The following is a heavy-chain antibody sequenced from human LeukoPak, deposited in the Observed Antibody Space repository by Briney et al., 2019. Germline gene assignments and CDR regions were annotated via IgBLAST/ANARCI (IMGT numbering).Heavy chain of an antibody. CDR2: IYYSGST. J-gene: IGHJ3*02. V-gene: IGHV4-59*08. CDR1: GGSISSYY. CDR3: ARRNKAFDI. Sequence: PSETLSLTCTVSGGSISSYYWSWIRQPPGKGLEWIGYIYYSGSTNYNPSLKSRVTISVDTSKNQFSLKLCSVTAADTAVYYCARRNKAFDIWGQGTMVTVSS.